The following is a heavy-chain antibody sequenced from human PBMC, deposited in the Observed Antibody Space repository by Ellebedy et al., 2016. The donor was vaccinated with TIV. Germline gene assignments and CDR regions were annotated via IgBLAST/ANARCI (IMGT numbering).Heavy chain of an antibody. D-gene: IGHD6-13*01. V-gene: IGHV4-39*01. CDR2: TYYSGST. J-gene: IGHJ4*02. CDR1: GGSISSSSHY. Sequence: MPSETLSLTCTVSGGSISSSSHYWGWLRQPPGTGLEWIGSTYYSGSTYYNPSLKRRVTISVDTSKNQFSLKLSSVTAADTAVYYCARSRQQLVIDYWGQGTLVTVSS. CDR3: ARSRQQLVIDY.